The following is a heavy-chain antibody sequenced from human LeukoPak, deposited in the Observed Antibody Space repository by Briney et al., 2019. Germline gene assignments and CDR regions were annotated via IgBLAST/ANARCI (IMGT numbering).Heavy chain of an antibody. D-gene: IGHD1-26*01. CDR3: ARVGRGSYYPSFDY. J-gene: IGHJ4*02. Sequence: SETLSLTCTVSGGSISSGGYYWSWIRQHPGKGLEWIGYIYYSGSTYYNPSLKSRVTISVDTSKNQFSLKLSSVTAADTAVYYCARVGRGSYYPSFDYWGQGTLVTVSS. V-gene: IGHV4-31*03. CDR2: IYYSGST. CDR1: GGSISSGGYY.